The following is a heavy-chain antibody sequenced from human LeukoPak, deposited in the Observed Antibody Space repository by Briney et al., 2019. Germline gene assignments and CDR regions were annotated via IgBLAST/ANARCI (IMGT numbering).Heavy chain of an antibody. J-gene: IGHJ6*03. CDR2: IYYSGST. V-gene: IGHV4-39*01. CDR1: GGSISSSSYY. CDR3: VRHREPGPYYYYMDV. Sequence: SETLSLTCTVSGGSISSSSYYWGWIRQPPGKGLEWIGSIYYSGSTYYNPSLKSRVTISVDTSKNQFSLKLSSVTAADTAVYYCVRHREPGPYYYYMDVWGKGTTVTVSS.